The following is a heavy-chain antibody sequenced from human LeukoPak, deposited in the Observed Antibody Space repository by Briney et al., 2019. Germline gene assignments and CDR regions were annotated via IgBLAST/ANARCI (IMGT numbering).Heavy chain of an antibody. CDR2: INSDGSST. Sequence: GGSLGLSCAASGFTFSSYWMHWVRQAPGKGLVWVSRINSDGSSTSYADSVKGRFTISRDNAKNTLYLQMNSLRAEDTAVYYCAHIVGATPFDYWGQGTLVTVSS. CDR3: AHIVGATPFDY. V-gene: IGHV3-74*01. J-gene: IGHJ4*02. D-gene: IGHD1-26*01. CDR1: GFTFSSYW.